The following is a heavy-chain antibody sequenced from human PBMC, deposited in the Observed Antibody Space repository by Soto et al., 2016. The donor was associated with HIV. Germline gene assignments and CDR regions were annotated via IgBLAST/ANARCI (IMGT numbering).Heavy chain of an antibody. CDR3: VREGTGTSRGWFDP. D-gene: IGHD1-1*01. CDR1: GGSMTGSNYY. CDR2: IYSSGST. V-gene: IGHV4-61*02. Sequence: QLQLEESGPGLVKPSETLSLTCNVSGGSMTGSNYYWSWVRQPAGKGLEWIGRIYSSGSTNYNPSLWSRATISADMSKNQFSLKLTSVTAGDTAIYYCVREGTGTSRGWFDPWGQGNPVTVSS. J-gene: IGHJ5*02.